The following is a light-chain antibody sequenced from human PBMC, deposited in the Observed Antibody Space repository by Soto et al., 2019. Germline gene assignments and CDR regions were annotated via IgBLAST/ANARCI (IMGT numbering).Light chain of an antibody. CDR2: DTS. J-gene: IGKJ1*01. CDR3: QQYKKWPRT. CDR1: QGIVDT. Sequence: EVVMTQSPATLSVSPGEGVTLSCRASQGIVDTLAWYQHRPGQTPRLLIYDTSTRATGIPARFSGSGSGTEFTLTISSLQSEDFAVYYCQQYKKWPRTFGHGTKVDIK. V-gene: IGKV3-15*01.